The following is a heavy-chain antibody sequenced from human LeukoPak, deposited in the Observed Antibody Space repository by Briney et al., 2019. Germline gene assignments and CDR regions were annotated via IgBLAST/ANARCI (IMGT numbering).Heavy chain of an antibody. CDR3: AKDNNGAAAGIIPGAFDI. D-gene: IGHD6-13*01. V-gene: IGHV3-30*18. J-gene: IGHJ3*02. CDR1: GFSFKSYG. Sequence: GGSLRLSCSASGFSFKSYGMHWLRPAPGKGLEGVAVISYDGSNKYYADSVKGRFTISRDNSKNTLFLQMNSLRGEDTAVYYCAKDNNGAAAGIIPGAFDIWGQGTMVTVSS. CDR2: ISYDGSNK.